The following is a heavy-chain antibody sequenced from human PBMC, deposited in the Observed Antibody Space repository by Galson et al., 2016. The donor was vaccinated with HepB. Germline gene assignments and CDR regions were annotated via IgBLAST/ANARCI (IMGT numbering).Heavy chain of an antibody. D-gene: IGHD3-22*01. Sequence: SLRLSCAASGFTFSDYYMTWIRQAPGKGLEWVSYISSSGFTVYYADSVKGRFTISRDNAKNSLYLQMNSLRAEDTAVYYCGRQTINYYDSSGYLVWGQGTLVTVSS. V-gene: IGHV3-11*01. CDR3: GRQTINYYDSSGYLV. CDR1: GFTFSDYY. CDR2: ISSSGFTV. J-gene: IGHJ4*02.